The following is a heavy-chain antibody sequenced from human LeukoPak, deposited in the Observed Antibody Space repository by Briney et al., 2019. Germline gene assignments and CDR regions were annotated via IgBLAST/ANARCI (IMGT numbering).Heavy chain of an antibody. CDR2: INSDGSIT. V-gene: IGHV3-74*01. D-gene: IGHD5-18*01. CDR1: GCTFSRYW. J-gene: IGHJ6*02. CDR3: ARDAVDTANAV. Sequence: PGGSLRLSCAASGCTFSRYWMTWVRQAPGKGLVWVSHINSDGSITSYADSVKGRFTISRDNAKNTLYLQMNSLRAEDTAVYYCARDAVDTANAVWGQGTTVTVSS.